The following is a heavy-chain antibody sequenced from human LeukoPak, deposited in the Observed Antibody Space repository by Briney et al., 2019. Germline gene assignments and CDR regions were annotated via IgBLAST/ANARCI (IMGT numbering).Heavy chain of an antibody. CDR3: ARDNQGVGSSYFLRWQCDAFDI. J-gene: IGHJ3*02. V-gene: IGHV3-21*01. D-gene: IGHD2-15*01. Sequence: GGSLRLSCAASGFTFSNCCMNWVRQAPGKGLEWVSLISSSGSYIYYADPVKGRFTVSRDNAKNSLYLQMNSPRPEDTAAYYCARDNQGVGSSYFLRWQCDAFDIWGQGTMVTVSS. CDR2: ISSSGSYI. CDR1: GFTFSNCC.